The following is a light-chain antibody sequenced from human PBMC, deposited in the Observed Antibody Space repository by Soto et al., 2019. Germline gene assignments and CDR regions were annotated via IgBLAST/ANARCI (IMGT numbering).Light chain of an antibody. CDR1: QSVTSNY. V-gene: IGKV3-20*01. J-gene: IGKJ1*01. Sequence: VVLTQSPGTVSLSPGERATLSCRASQSVTSNYLAWYQQKPGQAPRLLIYAASSRATGIPDRFSGSGSGTDFTLSISRLEPEDFAVYYCHQYGSSITWTFGQGTKVEIK. CDR3: HQYGSSITWT. CDR2: AAS.